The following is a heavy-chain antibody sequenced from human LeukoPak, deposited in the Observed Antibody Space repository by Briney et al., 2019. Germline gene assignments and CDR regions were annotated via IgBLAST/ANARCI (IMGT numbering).Heavy chain of an antibody. CDR3: ARDAITGAPDYFDY. D-gene: IGHD1-14*01. CDR2: VSIDGSIK. Sequence: TGRSLRLSCAGSGFTFSSYDVHWVRQAPGKGLERVAVVSIDGSIKIYADSVKGRFTISRDNSKNTLYLQMNSLRAEDTAVYYCARDAITGAPDYFDYWGQPTLLTVSS. V-gene: IGHV3-30*04. J-gene: IGHJ4*02. CDR1: GFTFSSYD.